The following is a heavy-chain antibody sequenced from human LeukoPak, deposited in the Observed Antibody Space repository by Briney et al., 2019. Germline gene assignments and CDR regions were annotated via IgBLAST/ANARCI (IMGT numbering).Heavy chain of an antibody. J-gene: IGHJ4*02. CDR3: ATDFRADY. D-gene: IGHD3-10*01. Sequence: SETLSLTCTVSGASIPSNYCSWVRQPPGKGLEWIGYIHYSGSTNYNPSLKSRVTISVDTSKNQFSLKLSSVTAADTAVYYCATDFRADYWGQGTLVTVSS. CDR1: GASIPSNY. V-gene: IGHV4-59*01. CDR2: IHYSGST.